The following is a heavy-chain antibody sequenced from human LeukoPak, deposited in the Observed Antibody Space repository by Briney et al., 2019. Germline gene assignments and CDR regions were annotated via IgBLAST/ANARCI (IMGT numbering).Heavy chain of an antibody. V-gene: IGHV1-69*05. CDR2: IIPIFGTA. Sequence: SVKVSCKASGGTFSSYAISWVRQAPGQGLEWMGGIIPIFGTANYAQKFQGRVTITTDESTSTAYMELSSLRSEDTAVYYCARAGRWRRKLKSGDWFDPWGQGTLVTVSS. D-gene: IGHD5-24*01. J-gene: IGHJ5*02. CDR1: GGTFSSYA. CDR3: ARAGRWRRKLKSGDWFDP.